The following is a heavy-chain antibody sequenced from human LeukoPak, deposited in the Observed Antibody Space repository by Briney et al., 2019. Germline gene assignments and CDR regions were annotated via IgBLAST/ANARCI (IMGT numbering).Heavy chain of an antibody. D-gene: IGHD5-12*01. Sequence: GGSLRLSCAASGRTFSSYAMSWVRHAPGKGLEWVSGIGGTGIRTYYADSVKGRFTISRDNSKNALYLQMNSLRVEDTAVYYCAGGVVATILSLDYWGRGTLVTVSS. J-gene: IGHJ4*02. V-gene: IGHV3-23*01. CDR3: AGGVVATILSLDY. CDR1: GRTFSSYA. CDR2: IGGTGIRT.